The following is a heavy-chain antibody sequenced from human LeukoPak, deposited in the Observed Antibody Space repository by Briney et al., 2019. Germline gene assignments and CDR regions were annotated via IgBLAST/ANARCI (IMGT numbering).Heavy chain of an antibody. CDR2: VYYSGTT. Sequence: SETLSLTCTVSGGSIRSSSYYWGWIRQPPGKGLEWIGSVYYSGTTYYNPSLKSRVTISVDTSKNQFSLKLSSVTAADTAVYYCARRQYLDYWGQGTLVTVSS. CDR3: ARRQYLDY. CDR1: GGSIRSSSYY. J-gene: IGHJ4*02. V-gene: IGHV4-39*01.